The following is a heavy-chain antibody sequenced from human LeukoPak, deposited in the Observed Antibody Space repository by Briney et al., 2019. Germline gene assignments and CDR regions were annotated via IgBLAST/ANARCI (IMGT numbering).Heavy chain of an antibody. V-gene: IGHV3-7*01. CDR3: ANTRPGTGALDV. CDR2: IKQDGSEK. CDR1: GITLSTYW. Sequence: GGSLRLSCVASGITLSTYWMCWVRQAPGKGLEWVANIKQDGSEKYYVDSVKGRFTISRDNAKNSVYLQMNSLGAEDTAVYYCANTRPGTGALDVWGQGTMVTVSS. D-gene: IGHD1/OR15-1a*01. J-gene: IGHJ3*01.